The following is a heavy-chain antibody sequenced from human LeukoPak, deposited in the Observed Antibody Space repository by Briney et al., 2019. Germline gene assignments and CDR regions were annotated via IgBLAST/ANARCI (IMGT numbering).Heavy chain of an antibody. Sequence: GGSLRLSCAASGFTFSSYGMHWVRQAPGKGLEWVAVISYDGSNKNYADSVEGRFTISRDKSKNTLYLQMNSLRVEDTALYYCAKCDSSGWYSAFDIWGQGTMVTVSS. CDR1: GFTFSSYG. J-gene: IGHJ3*02. V-gene: IGHV3-30*18. CDR3: AKCDSSGWYSAFDI. CDR2: ISYDGSNK. D-gene: IGHD6-19*01.